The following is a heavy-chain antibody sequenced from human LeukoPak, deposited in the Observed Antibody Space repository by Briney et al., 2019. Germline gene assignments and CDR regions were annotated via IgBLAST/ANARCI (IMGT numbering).Heavy chain of an antibody. CDR1: GFIFSSYA. CDR2: ISKIGEST. Sequence: PGRSLRLSCAASGFIFSSYAISWVRQAAGEGLEWVASISKIGESTYYADSVKGRFTISRDNSKNTIYLQMNSLRGEDTAVYYCAKLSGWTGWFFDYWGQGTVVTVSS. V-gene: IGHV3-23*01. J-gene: IGHJ4*02. CDR3: AKLSGWTGWFFDY. D-gene: IGHD6-19*01.